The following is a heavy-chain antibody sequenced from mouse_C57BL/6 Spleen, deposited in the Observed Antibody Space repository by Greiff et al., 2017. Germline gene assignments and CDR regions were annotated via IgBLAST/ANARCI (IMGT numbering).Heavy chain of an antibody. J-gene: IGHJ1*03. Sequence: VQLQQSGPELVKPGASVKIPCKASGYTFTDYNMDWVKQSHGKSLEWIGDINPNNGGTIYNQKFKGKATLTVDKSSSTAYMELRSLTSEDTAVYYCARQNDGYYGWYFDVWGTGTTVTVSS. CDR1: GYTFTDYN. D-gene: IGHD2-3*01. CDR2: INPNNGGT. CDR3: ARQNDGYYGWYFDV. V-gene: IGHV1-18*01.